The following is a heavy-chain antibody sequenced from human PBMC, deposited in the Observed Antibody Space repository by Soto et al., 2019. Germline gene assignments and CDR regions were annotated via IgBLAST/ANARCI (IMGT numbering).Heavy chain of an antibody. CDR1: GFSLTTRGVG. CDR3: AHRTTTVTWWFDP. Sequence: QITLKESGPTLVKPTQPLTLTCTFSGFSLTTRGVGVAWIRQPPGKPLEWLALIYWDDDTRYSPSLKSRLAITKDTSKNQVVLTMSNIDPADTGTYFCAHRTTTVTWWFDPWGQGTLVTVSS. D-gene: IGHD4-17*01. CDR2: IYWDDDT. V-gene: IGHV2-5*02. J-gene: IGHJ5*02.